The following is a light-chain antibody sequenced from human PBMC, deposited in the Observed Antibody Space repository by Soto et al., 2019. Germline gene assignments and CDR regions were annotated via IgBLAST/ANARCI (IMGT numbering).Light chain of an antibody. CDR2: DVN. J-gene: IGLJ1*01. Sequence: QSALTQPRSVSGSLGQSVTISCTGLRSGVGGYKCVSWYQPLPGKAPRLLLYDVNERPSGVPDRFSASKSGDTASPTISGLQAAEEAHYFGCSYAGRAEVGTATNVTVL. CDR1: RSGVGGYKC. V-gene: IGLV2-11*01. CDR3: CSYAGRAE.